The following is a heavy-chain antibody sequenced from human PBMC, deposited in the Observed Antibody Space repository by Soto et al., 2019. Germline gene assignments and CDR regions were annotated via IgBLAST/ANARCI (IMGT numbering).Heavy chain of an antibody. J-gene: IGHJ6*02. CDR1: GFTFTSSA. V-gene: IGHV1-58*01. CDR2: IVVGSGNT. D-gene: IGHD3-10*01. Sequence: ASVKVSCKASGFTFTSSAVQWVRQARGQRLEWIGWIVVGSGNTNYAQKIQERVPITGAMSTTTAYMELSSLRSEDTAVYYCAADPHPNLWFGEGAPYGMDVWGQGTTVTVSS. CDR3: AADPHPNLWFGEGAPYGMDV.